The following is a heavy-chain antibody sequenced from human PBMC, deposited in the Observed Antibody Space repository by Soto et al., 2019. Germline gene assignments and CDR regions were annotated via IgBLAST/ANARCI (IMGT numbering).Heavy chain of an antibody. V-gene: IGHV3-66*01. CDR2: IYSGGST. CDR1: GFTVSSHY. J-gene: IGHJ6*03. CDR3: ARDGPYYYYYYMDV. Sequence: EVQLVESGGGLVQPGGSLRLSCAASGFTVSSHYMSWVRQAPGKGLEWVSVIYSGGSTYYADSVKGRFPISRDNSKNSLYLQMNSLRAEGTAVYYCARDGPYYYYYYMDVWGKGTTVTVSS.